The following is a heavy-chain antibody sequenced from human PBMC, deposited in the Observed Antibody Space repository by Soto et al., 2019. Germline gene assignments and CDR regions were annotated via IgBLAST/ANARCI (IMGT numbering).Heavy chain of an antibody. J-gene: IGHJ5*02. CDR1: SGSISSSNW. V-gene: IGHV4-4*02. Sequence: PSETLSLTCAVSSGSISSSNWWSWVRQPPGKGLEWIGEIYHSGSTNYNPSLKSRVTISVDKSKNQFSLKLSSVSAADTAVYYCAGLTIFGVVNWFDPWGQGTLVTVSS. CDR2: IYHSGST. D-gene: IGHD3-3*01. CDR3: AGLTIFGVVNWFDP.